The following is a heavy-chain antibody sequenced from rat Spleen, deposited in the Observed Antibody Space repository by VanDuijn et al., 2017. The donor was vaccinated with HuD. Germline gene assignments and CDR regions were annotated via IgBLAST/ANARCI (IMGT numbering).Heavy chain of an antibody. J-gene: IGHJ1*01. CDR2: ITSGGSNA. CDR3: ARATPEWNFDF. V-gene: IGHV5-46*01. CDR1: GFSFSSFA. Sequence: EVKLVESGGGLVQPGRSLKLSCAASGFSFSSFAMAWVRQAPKKGLEWVATITSGGSNAYYPDSVKGRFTISRDNAKSSLYLQMDSLRSEDTATYYCARATPEWNFDFWGPGTMVTVSS.